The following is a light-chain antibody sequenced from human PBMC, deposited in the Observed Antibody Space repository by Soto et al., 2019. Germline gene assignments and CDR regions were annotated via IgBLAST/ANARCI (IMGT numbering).Light chain of an antibody. CDR3: TSYTTTNTPYV. V-gene: IGLV2-14*01. CDR1: SSDVGAYNF. J-gene: IGLJ1*01. Sequence: QSVLTQPASVSGSPGQSITISCSGTSSDVGAYNFVSWYQVHPGRAPKLIISEVTVRLSGVSHRFSGSKSGNSASLTISGLQAEDEADYYCTSYTTTNTPYVFGSGTKVTVL. CDR2: EVT.